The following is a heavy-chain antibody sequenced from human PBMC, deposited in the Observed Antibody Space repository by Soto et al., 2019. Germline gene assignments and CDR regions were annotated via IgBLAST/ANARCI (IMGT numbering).Heavy chain of an antibody. Sequence: EVLLVESGGGLVQPGGSLKLSCEASGFVFKDSSIHWVRQASGKGLEWVGRIRDRAYNYATAYAASVKGRFTISRDDSNNKAYLQMNSQKPEDPAIYYCTRLIRAPQDYGGKGPLVTVSS. CDR3: TRLIRAPQDY. J-gene: IGHJ4*02. CDR1: GFVFKDSS. D-gene: IGHD3-10*01. V-gene: IGHV3-73*01. CDR2: IRDRAYNYAT.